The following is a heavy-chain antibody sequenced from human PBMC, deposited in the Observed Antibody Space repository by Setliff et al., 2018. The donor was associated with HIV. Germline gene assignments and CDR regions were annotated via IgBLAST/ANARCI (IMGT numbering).Heavy chain of an antibody. CDR2: MNPNTGDT. V-gene: IGHV1-8*02. CDR1: GYSFTNYD. CDR3: ARRPCNRASCSFDF. Sequence: ASVKVSCKASGYSFTNYDIHWVRQAAGQGLEWMGWMNPNTGDTGYAPKVQGRVSMTRDTSISTAYMALSSLRSEDTAVYYCARRPCNRASCSFDFWGQGTLVTVSS. D-gene: IGHD2-2*01. J-gene: IGHJ4*02.